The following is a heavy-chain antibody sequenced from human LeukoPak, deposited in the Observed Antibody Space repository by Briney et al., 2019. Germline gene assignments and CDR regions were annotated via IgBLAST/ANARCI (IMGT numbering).Heavy chain of an antibody. D-gene: IGHD2-15*01. CDR3: ARAPREIAPSDP. V-gene: IGHV1-2*02. CDR2: INPNSGGT. Sequence: ASVKVSCKASGYTFTGYYMHWVRQAPGQGLEWMGWINPNSGGTNYAQKFQGRVTMTRDTSISTAYMELRSLRSDDTAVYYCARAPREIAPSDPWGQGTLVTVSS. J-gene: IGHJ5*02. CDR1: GYTFTGYY.